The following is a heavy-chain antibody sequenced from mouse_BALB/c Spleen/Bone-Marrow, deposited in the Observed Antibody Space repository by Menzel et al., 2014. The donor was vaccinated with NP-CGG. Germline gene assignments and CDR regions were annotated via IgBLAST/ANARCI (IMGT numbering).Heavy chain of an antibody. CDR3: ARRVGRGGFAY. Sequence: GGGLVKPGGSLKLACAASGFAFTSYDMSWVRQTPEKRLEWVAYISSGVGSTYYPDTVKGRFTISRDNAKNTLYLQMSSLKSEDTAMFYCARRVGRGGFAYWGQGTLVTVSA. CDR2: ISSGVGST. J-gene: IGHJ3*01. CDR1: GFAFTSYD. V-gene: IGHV5-12-1*01.